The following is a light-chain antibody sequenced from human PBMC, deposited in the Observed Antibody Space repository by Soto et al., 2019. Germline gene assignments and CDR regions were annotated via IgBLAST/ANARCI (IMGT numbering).Light chain of an antibody. V-gene: IGKV3-20*01. J-gene: IGKJ1*01. CDR3: QQYCSSGT. Sequence: EIVLTQSPGTLSLSPGERATLSCRASQSVSNNYLAWYQQKPGKAPRLLIYGASNRATGIPDRFSGSGSGTDFAFTISRLEPEDFAVYYCQQYCSSGTFGQGTKVEIK. CDR2: GAS. CDR1: QSVSNNY.